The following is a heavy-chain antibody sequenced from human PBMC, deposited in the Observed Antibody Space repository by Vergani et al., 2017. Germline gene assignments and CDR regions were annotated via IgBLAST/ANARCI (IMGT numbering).Heavy chain of an antibody. CDR1: GGSISSSNW. D-gene: IGHD3-10*01. V-gene: IGHV4-4*02. Sequence: QVQLQESGPGLVKPSGTLSLTCAVSGGSISSSNWWSWVRQPPGKGLEWIGSIYYSGSTYYNPSLKSRVTISVDTSKNQFSLKLSSVTAADTAVYYCARDGGYYGSGIDYWGQGTLVTVSS. J-gene: IGHJ4*02. CDR2: IYYSGST. CDR3: ARDGGYYGSGIDY.